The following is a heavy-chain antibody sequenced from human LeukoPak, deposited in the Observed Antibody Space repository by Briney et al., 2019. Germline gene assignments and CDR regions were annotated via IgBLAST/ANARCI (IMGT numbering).Heavy chain of an antibody. V-gene: IGHV3-33*01. J-gene: IGHJ2*01. Sequence: GGALRLSCVASGFTFRNYGMHWVRQAPGEGLEWVAVIWYDGTNKYYVDSVKGRFTISRDNYKNTLYLQMDGLRVEDTAVYYCARGPCGDDCFSYWYFDLWGRGTLVTVSS. CDR2: IWYDGTNK. CDR1: GFTFRNYG. D-gene: IGHD2-21*02. CDR3: ARGPCGDDCFSYWYFDL.